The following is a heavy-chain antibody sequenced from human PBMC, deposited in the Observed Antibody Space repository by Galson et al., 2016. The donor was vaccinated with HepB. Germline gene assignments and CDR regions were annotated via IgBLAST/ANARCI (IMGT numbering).Heavy chain of an antibody. Sequence: TLSLTCTVTGGSINSDYWHWIRQPPGKGLEWIGYIYYSGSTNSNPSLKSRVTISVDTSKNQFSLKLSSVTAADTAVYFCARGDSPGWYRFDSWGQGTLVAVSS. CDR3: ARGDSPGWYRFDS. D-gene: IGHD6-19*01. J-gene: IGHJ4*02. CDR1: GGSINSDY. V-gene: IGHV4-59*01. CDR2: IYYSGST.